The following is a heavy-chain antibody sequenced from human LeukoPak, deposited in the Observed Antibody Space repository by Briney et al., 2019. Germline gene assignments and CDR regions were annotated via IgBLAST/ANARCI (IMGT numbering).Heavy chain of an antibody. CDR2: MGVSSSTI. J-gene: IGHJ4*02. Sequence: GESLRLSCAASGFIFSSCSFNWVRQPPGQGLEWVSYMGVSSSTIYYAGSVKGRFTISRDNAKNSLYLHMNSLRAEDTAVYYCARLGGSSANFDYWGQGTLVTLSS. D-gene: IGHD2-15*01. V-gene: IGHV3-48*04. CDR1: GFIFSSCS. CDR3: ARLGGSSANFDY.